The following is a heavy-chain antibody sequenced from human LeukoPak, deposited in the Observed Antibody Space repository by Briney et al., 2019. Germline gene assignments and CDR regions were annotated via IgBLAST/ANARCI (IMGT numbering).Heavy chain of an antibody. J-gene: IGHJ4*02. CDR1: GCTFSSYA. Sequence: GGSLRLSCAASGCTFSSYAMSWVRQAPGKGLEWVSAISGSGGSTYYADSVKGRFTISRDNSKNTLYLQMNSLRYDDTAVYYCARDFMVRGVTTPDYWGQGTLVTVSS. CDR2: ISGSGGST. D-gene: IGHD3-10*01. CDR3: ARDFMVRGVTTPDY. V-gene: IGHV3-23*01.